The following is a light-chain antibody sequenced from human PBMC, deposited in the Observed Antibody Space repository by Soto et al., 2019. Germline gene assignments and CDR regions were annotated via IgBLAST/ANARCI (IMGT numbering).Light chain of an antibody. CDR2: GAS. CDR3: QQYNNWPRT. Sequence: EIVLTQSPGTLSWSPGERATLSCRASQSVSSNLAWYQQKPGQAPRLLIYGASTRATGIPARFSGSGSGTEFTLTISSLQSEDFAVYYCQQYNNWPRTFGQGTKVDIK. J-gene: IGKJ1*01. V-gene: IGKV3-15*01. CDR1: QSVSSN.